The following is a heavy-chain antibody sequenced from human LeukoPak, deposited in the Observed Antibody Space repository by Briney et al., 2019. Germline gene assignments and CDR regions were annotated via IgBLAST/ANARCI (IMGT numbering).Heavy chain of an antibody. CDR3: ARPNYYGSGSYYDY. Sequence: ASVKVSCKASGYTFTGYYMHWVRQAPGQGLEWMGWINPNSGGTNYAQKFQGRVTMTRDTSISTAYMELSRLRSDDTAVYYCARPNYYGSGSYYDYWGQGTLVTVSS. CDR1: GYTFTGYY. D-gene: IGHD3-10*01. CDR2: INPNSGGT. V-gene: IGHV1-2*02. J-gene: IGHJ4*02.